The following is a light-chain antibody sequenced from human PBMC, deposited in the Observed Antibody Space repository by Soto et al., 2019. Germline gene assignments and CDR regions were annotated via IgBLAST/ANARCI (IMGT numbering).Light chain of an antibody. CDR2: DAS. J-gene: IGKJ1*01. CDR1: QDVGNH. V-gene: IGKV1-6*01. CDR3: LQHYSYAPT. Sequence: AIQMTQSPSSLSASVGDRVTIKCRASQDVGNHLVWYRQRPGKVPKLLIYDASNLENGVPSRFGGGGFGTDFSLTINSLQPEDLPTYYWLQHYSYAPTFGQGTEVEV.